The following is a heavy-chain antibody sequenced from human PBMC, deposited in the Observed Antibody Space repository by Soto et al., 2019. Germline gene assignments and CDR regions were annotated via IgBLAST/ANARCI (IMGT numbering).Heavy chain of an antibody. CDR3: AKDRTYSYGCNF. V-gene: IGHV3-23*01. CDR2: ISGNGAPT. CDR1: GFNFATYA. D-gene: IGHD5-18*01. Sequence: VELLQSGGGLGQPGGSLRLSCAASGFNFATYAMSWVRQAPGKGLEYVSIISGNGAPTYYIDSVKGRFTISRDNSKNTLYLQMSGLRAEDTAVYYCAKDRTYSYGCNFWGQGTLVTVSS. J-gene: IGHJ4*02.